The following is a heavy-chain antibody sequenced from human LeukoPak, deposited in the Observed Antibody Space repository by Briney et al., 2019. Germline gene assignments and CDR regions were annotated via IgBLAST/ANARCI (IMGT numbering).Heavy chain of an antibody. CDR3: ARPRTHDSSAYYHY. V-gene: IGHV5-51*01. CDR1: GYRFSSYW. J-gene: IGHJ4*02. D-gene: IGHD3-22*01. Sequence: GGSLQISCKGSGYRFSSYWIGWVRQVPGKGLEWMGIIYPGDSDTRYSPSFQGQVTISADKSISTAYLQWSSLKASDTAMYYCARPRTHDSSAYYHYWGQGTLVTVSS. CDR2: IYPGDSDT.